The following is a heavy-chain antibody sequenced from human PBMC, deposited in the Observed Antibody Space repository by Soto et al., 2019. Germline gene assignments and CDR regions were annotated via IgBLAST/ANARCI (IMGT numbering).Heavy chain of an antibody. D-gene: IGHD1-7*01. CDR2: IYHSGST. J-gene: IGHJ4*02. CDR1: GGSISSGGYS. V-gene: IGHV4-30-2*01. CDR3: ARALRITGTTSFDY. Sequence: QLQLQESGSGLVKPSQTLSLTCAVSGGSISSGGYSWSWIRQPPGKGLEWIGYIYHSGSTYYNPSLKSRVTISVDRSKNQFSLKLSSATAADTAVYYCARALRITGTTSFDYWGQGTLVTVSS.